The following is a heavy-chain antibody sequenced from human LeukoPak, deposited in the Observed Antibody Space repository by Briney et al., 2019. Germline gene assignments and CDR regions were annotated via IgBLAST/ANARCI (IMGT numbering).Heavy chain of an antibody. CDR3: RGTQYPADY. J-gene: IGHJ4*02. V-gene: IGHV3-49*04. Sequence: GGSLRLSCTASGFTFGDYDMSWVRQAPGKGLEWVGFIRSKAYGGTTEYAASVKGRFTISRDNTKSIAYLQMKSVKTEDTAVYYCRGTQYPADYWGQGTLVTVSS. CDR2: IRSKAYGGTT. CDR1: GFTFGDYD. D-gene: IGHD3-16*01.